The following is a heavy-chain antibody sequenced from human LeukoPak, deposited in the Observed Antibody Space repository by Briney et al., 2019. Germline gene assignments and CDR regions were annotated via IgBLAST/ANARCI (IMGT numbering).Heavy chain of an antibody. Sequence: ASVKVSCKASGYTFTGYYIHWVRQAPGQGLEWMGWINPNSGGTNYAQKFQGRVTMTRDTSISTAYMELSRLRSDDTAVYYCATVYGGNSGVKAGYFDYWGQGTLVTVSS. CDR1: GYTFTGYY. V-gene: IGHV1-2*02. CDR2: INPNSGGT. CDR3: ATVYGGNSGVKAGYFDY. J-gene: IGHJ4*02. D-gene: IGHD4-23*01.